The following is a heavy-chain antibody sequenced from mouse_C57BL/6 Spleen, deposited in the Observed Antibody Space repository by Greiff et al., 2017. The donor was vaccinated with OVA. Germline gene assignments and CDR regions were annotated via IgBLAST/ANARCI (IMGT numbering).Heavy chain of an antibody. CDR2: IYPRSGNT. CDR1: GYTFTSYG. D-gene: IGHD2-1*01. CDR3: ARYGLLLYFDY. Sequence: VKLQESGAELARPGASVKLSCKASGYTFTSYGISWVKQRTGQGLEWIGEIYPRSGNTYYNEKFKGKATLTADKSSSTAYMELRSLTSEDSAVYFCARYGLLLYFDYWGQGTTLTVSS. V-gene: IGHV1-81*01. J-gene: IGHJ2*01.